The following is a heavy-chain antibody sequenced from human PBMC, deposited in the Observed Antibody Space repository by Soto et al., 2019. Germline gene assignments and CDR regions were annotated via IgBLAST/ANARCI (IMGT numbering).Heavy chain of an antibody. V-gene: IGHV4-59*01. Sequence: WETLSLTCSVSGGSISGSYWSWIRKSPGKGLEWLGYVYYTGSTNYSPSLRSRVSISVDTSKNEFSRRLSSVTAADTAVYFCASSVAGPGAHSDYWGQGTQVTVPS. CDR3: ASSVAGPGAHSDY. CDR2: VYYTGST. D-gene: IGHD2-8*02. J-gene: IGHJ4*02. CDR1: GGSISGSY.